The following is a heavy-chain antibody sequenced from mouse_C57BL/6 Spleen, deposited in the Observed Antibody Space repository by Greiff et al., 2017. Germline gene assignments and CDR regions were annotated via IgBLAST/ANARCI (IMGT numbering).Heavy chain of an antibody. CDR1: GYAFSSYW. CDR3: ARERTGKDYWYFDV. Sequence: QVQLQQSGAELVKPGASVKISCKASGYAFSSYWMNWVKQRPGQGLEWIGQIYPGDGDTNYNGKFKGKATLTADKSSSTAYMQLSSLTSEDSAVYFCARERTGKDYWYFDVWGTGTTVTVSS. CDR2: IYPGDGDT. D-gene: IGHD4-1*01. J-gene: IGHJ1*03. V-gene: IGHV1-80*01.